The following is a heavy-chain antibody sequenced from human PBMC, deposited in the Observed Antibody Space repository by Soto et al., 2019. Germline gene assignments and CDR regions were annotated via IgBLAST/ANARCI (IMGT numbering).Heavy chain of an antibody. J-gene: IGHJ4*02. CDR3: AHRPSYCSGGSCYSGFDY. CDR2: IYWDDDK. D-gene: IGHD2-15*01. Sequence: QITLKESGPTLVKPTQTLTLTCTFSGFSLSTSGVGVGWIRQPPGKALEWLALIYWDDDKRYSPSLKSRLTITPSPXKXQMXLTTTTMDPVDTATYYCAHRPSYCSGGSCYSGFDYWGQGTLVTVSS. V-gene: IGHV2-5*02. CDR1: GFSLSTSGVG.